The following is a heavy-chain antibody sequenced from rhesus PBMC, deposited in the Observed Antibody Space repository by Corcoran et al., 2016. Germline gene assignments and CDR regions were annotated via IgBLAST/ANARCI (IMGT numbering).Heavy chain of an antibody. CDR2: SRNTGKTI. V-gene: IGHV3S4*01. CDR1: GFTFSSSY. D-gene: IGHD4-23*01. J-gene: IGHJ4*01. CDR3: TRAGEYTVTDCDY. Sequence: EVQLVESGGGLVQPGGSLRLSCAASGFTFSSSYLSWVRQGLGKGLEWGSASRNTGKTIDYADSGKGRFTIARDNAKNSLSLKMNSLKTEDTAVYYCTRAGEYTVTDCDYWGQGVLVTVSS.